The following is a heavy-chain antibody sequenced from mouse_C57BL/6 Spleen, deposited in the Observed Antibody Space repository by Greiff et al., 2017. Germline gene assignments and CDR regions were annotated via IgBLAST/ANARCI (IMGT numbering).Heavy chain of an antibody. Sequence: EVKVVESGGGLVKPGGSLKLSCAASGFTFSSYAMSWVRQTPEKRLEWVATISDGGSYTYYPDNVKGRFTISRDNAKNNLYLQMSHLKSEDTAMYYCARKGGWLLPFDYWGQGTTLTVSS. J-gene: IGHJ2*01. CDR2: ISDGGSYT. V-gene: IGHV5-4*03. CDR1: GFTFSSYA. CDR3: ARKGGWLLPFDY. D-gene: IGHD2-3*01.